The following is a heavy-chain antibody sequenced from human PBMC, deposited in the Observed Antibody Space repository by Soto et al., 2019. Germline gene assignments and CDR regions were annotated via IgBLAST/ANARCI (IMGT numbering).Heavy chain of an antibody. CDR2: IYYSGST. CDR3: ARHVQYCSSTSCSLSGSGYYYYYYMDV. D-gene: IGHD2-2*01. Sequence: LSLTCTVSGGSISSSSYYWGWIRQPPGKGLEWIGSIYYSGSTYYNPSLKSRVTISVDTSKNQFSLKLSSVTAADTAVYYCARHVQYCSSTSCSLSGSGYYYYYYMDVWGKGTTVTVSS. CDR1: GGSISSSSYY. V-gene: IGHV4-39*01. J-gene: IGHJ6*03.